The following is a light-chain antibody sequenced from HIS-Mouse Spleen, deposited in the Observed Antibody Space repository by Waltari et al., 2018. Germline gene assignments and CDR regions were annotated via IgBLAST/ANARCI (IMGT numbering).Light chain of an antibody. V-gene: IGLV1-40*01. J-gene: IGLJ3*02. CDR3: QSYDSSLSGWV. CDR2: GNS. CDR1: SSNIGAGYY. Sequence: QSVLTQPPSVSGAPGQRVTISCPGSSSNIGAGYYVHWYQQLPGTAPKLLIYGNSNRPSGVPDRFSGSKSGTSASLAITGLQAEDEADYYCQSYDSSLSGWVFGGGTKLTVL.